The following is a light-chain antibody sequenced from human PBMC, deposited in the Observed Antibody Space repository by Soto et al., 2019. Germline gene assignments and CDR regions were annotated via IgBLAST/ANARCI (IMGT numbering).Light chain of an antibody. V-gene: IGLV2-14*01. CDR3: SSHAGSNNYV. Sequence: QSALTQPASVSGSPGQSITISCTGTSSDVGGYDYVSWYQQYPGTAPKLMIFEVSNRPSGVSNRFSGSKSGNTASLTISGLQAEDEADYYCSSHAGSNNYVFGTGTKVTAL. J-gene: IGLJ1*01. CDR1: SSDVGGYDY. CDR2: EVS.